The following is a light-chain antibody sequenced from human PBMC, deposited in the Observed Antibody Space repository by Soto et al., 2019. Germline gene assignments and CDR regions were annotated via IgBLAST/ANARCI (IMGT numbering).Light chain of an antibody. CDR2: DAS. Sequence: EVVMTQSPGTLSVSPGERAALSCRASQSVSGKLAWYQQKPGQAPRLLIYDASTRDTGIPARFSGSGSGTEFTLTITSLQSEDFALYYCQQYNDWPLTFGQGTRLEI. CDR1: QSVSGK. CDR3: QQYNDWPLT. J-gene: IGKJ5*01. V-gene: IGKV3-15*01.